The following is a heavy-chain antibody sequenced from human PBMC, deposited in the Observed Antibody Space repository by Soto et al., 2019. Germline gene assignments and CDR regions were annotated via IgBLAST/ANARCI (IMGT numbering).Heavy chain of an antibody. D-gene: IGHD3-10*01. J-gene: IGHJ6*02. V-gene: IGHV4-39*01. CDR3: ARXYGYGSGSYYYYYGMDV. Sequence: PSETLSLTCTVSGGSISSSIYYWGWIRQPPGKGLEWIGSIYYSGSTYYNPSLKSRVTISVDSSKNQFSLKLSSVTAADTAVYYCARXYGYGSGSYYYYYGMDVWGQGTTVTVSS. CDR2: IYYSGST. CDR1: GGSISSSIYY.